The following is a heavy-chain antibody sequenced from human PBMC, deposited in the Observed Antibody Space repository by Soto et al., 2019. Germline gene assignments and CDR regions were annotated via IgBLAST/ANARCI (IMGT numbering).Heavy chain of an antibody. Sequence: SETLSLTCTVSGGSISSYYWSWIRQPPGKGLEWIGYIYYSGSTYYNPSLKSRVTISVDTSKNQFSLKLSSVTAADTAVYYCARTMTTVVDFGYWGQGTLVTVSS. CDR3: ARTMTTVVDFGY. D-gene: IGHD4-17*01. V-gene: IGHV4-59*12. CDR2: IYYSGST. J-gene: IGHJ4*02. CDR1: GGSISSYY.